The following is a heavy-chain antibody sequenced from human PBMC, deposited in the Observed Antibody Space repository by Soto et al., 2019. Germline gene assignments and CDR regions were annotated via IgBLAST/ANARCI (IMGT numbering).Heavy chain of an antibody. Sequence: PGGSLRLSCAASGFTFSNAWINWVRQAPGKGLGWVGRIKSKTDGGTPDYAAPVKGRFAISRDDSKNMVYLQMNSLKTEDTGIYYCTTDSYSSIIVVRFDYWGPGTLVTVSS. V-gene: IGHV3-15*07. J-gene: IGHJ4*01. CDR3: TTDSYSSIIVVRFDY. CDR1: GFTFSNAW. CDR2: IKSKTDGGTP. D-gene: IGHD3-22*01.